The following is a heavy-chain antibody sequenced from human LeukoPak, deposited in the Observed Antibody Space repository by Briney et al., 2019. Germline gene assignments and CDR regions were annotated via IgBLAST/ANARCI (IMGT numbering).Heavy chain of an antibody. V-gene: IGHV4-61*08. Sequence: PSQTLSLTCTVSGGSISSGDYYWSWIRQPPGKGLEWIGYIYYSGSTNYNPSLKSRVTISVDTSKNQFSLKLSSVTAADTAVYYCARDIVVVTATYYYYYYGMDVWGQGTTVTVSS. CDR2: IYYSGST. CDR1: GGSISSGDYY. CDR3: ARDIVVVTATYYYYYYGMDV. J-gene: IGHJ6*02. D-gene: IGHD2-21*02.